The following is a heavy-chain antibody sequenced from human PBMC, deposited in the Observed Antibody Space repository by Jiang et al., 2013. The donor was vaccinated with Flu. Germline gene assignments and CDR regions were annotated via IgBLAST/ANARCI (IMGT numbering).Heavy chain of an antibody. CDR3: AHAVLNYYDSDGYPYFDY. V-gene: IGHV2-5*02. D-gene: IGHD3-22*01. CDR2: IYWDDDK. CDR1: GFSLAPSGEA. J-gene: IGHJ4*02. Sequence: KPTQTLTLTCTLSGFSLAPSGEAVGWVRQPPGKALEWLALIYWDDDKRYSPSLRSSLTITKDTSKNQVVLTMTDVDPVDSATYYCAHAVLNYYDSDGYPYFDYWGQGILVTVSS.